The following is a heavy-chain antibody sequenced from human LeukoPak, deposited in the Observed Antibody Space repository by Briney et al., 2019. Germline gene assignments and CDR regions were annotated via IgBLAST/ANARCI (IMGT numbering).Heavy chain of an antibody. D-gene: IGHD2-2*01. CDR1: GFTFSGYA. J-gene: IGHJ4*02. CDR2: ISGSGGST. V-gene: IGHV3-23*01. Sequence: PGGSLRLSCAASGFTFSGYAMSWVRQAPGKGLEWVSAISGSGGSTYYADSVKGRFTISRDNSQNTLYLQMNSRRAEHTAVYYCAKEGYCSRTSCWHHFDYWGQGTLVTVSS. CDR3: AKEGYCSRTSCWHHFDY.